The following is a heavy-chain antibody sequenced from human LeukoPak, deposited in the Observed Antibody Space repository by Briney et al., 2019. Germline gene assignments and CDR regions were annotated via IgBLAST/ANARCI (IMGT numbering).Heavy chain of an antibody. CDR1: GFTVSSYY. J-gene: IGHJ4*02. CDR2: IYSGGST. Sequence: SGGSLRLSCAASGFTVSSYYMSWVRQAPGKGLEWVSLIYSGGSTYYADCVKGRCTISRDNSKNTLYLQMDSLRDEDTAVYYRARGPSGFDYWGQGTLVTVSS. V-gene: IGHV3-53*01. D-gene: IGHD3-10*01. CDR3: ARGPSGFDY.